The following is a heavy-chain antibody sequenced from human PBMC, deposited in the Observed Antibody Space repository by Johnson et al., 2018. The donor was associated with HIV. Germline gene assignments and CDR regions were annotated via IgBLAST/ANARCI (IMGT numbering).Heavy chain of an antibody. CDR2: ISWNSGSI. J-gene: IGHJ3*02. CDR1: GFTFDDYA. Sequence: EVQLVESGGGVVQPGRSLRLSCAASGFTFDDYAMHWVRQAPGKGLEWVSGISWNSGSIGYADSVKGRFTISRDNAKNSLYLQMNSLRAEDTALYYCAKDVGYSSSGEGAFDIWGQGTMVTVSS. D-gene: IGHD6-13*01. V-gene: IGHV3-9*01. CDR3: AKDVGYSSSGEGAFDI.